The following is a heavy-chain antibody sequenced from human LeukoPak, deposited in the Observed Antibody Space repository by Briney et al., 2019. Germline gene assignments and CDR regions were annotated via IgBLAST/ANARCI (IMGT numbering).Heavy chain of an antibody. Sequence: GGSLRLSCAASGFTFSTFEMNWVRQVPGKGLEWVSYISSSGSSIYYADSVKGRFTISRDNAKNSLYLQMNSLRAEDTAVYYCARDGPSSGSPYWYFDLWGRGTLVTVSS. D-gene: IGHD3-22*01. V-gene: IGHV3-48*03. CDR3: ARDGPSSGSPYWYFDL. J-gene: IGHJ2*01. CDR2: ISSSGSSI. CDR1: GFTFSTFE.